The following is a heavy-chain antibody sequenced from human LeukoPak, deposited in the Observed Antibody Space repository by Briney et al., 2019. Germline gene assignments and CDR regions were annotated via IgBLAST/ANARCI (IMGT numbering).Heavy chain of an antibody. V-gene: IGHV5-51*01. D-gene: IGHD3-9*01. Sequence: ESLKISCKGSGYSFTSYWIGWVRQMPGKGLEWMGIIIPGDSDTRYSPSFQGQVTISADKSISTAYLQWSSLKASDTAMYYCASHYYDILTGYYRRHDAFDIWGQGTMVTVSS. CDR1: GYSFTSYW. CDR2: IIPGDSDT. CDR3: ASHYYDILTGYYRRHDAFDI. J-gene: IGHJ3*02.